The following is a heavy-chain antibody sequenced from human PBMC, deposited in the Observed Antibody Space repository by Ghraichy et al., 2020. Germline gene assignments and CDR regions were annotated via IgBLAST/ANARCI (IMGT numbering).Heavy chain of an antibody. J-gene: IGHJ6*02. V-gene: IGHV3-48*02. CDR1: GLSDYS. Sequence: GESLNISCVGSGLSDYSMNWVRQSPGKGLEWVSYITRSSSFKSYADSVKGRFTISRDNAQNSLYLQMNSRRDEDTAVYYCARGSSVVSFYYYDGMDVWGQGTTVTVSS. CDR3: ARGSSVVSFYYYDGMDV. D-gene: IGHD4-23*01. CDR2: ITRSSSFK.